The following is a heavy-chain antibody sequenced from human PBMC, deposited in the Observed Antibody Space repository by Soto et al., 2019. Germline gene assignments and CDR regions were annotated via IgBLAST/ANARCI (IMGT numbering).Heavy chain of an antibody. V-gene: IGHV1-46*03. J-gene: IGHJ3*02. CDR1: GYTFTSYY. CDR2: INPSGGST. D-gene: IGHD6-6*01. Sequence: EASVKVSCKASGYTFTSYYMHWVRQAPGQGLEWMGIINPSGGSTSYAQKFQGRVTMTRDTSTSTVYMELSSLRSEDTAVYYCAREASIAARGDAFDIWGQGTMVTVSS. CDR3: AREASIAARGDAFDI.